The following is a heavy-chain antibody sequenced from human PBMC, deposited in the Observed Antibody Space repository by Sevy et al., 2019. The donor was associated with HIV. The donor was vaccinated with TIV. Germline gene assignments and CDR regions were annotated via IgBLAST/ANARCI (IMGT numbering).Heavy chain of an antibody. CDR3: AREGRASAIAVAGKDYYYYMDV. V-gene: IGHV4-61*02. CDR1: GGSISSGSYY. Sequence: SETLSLTCTVSGGSISSGSYYWSWIRQPAGKGLEWIGRIYTSGSTNYNPSLKSRVTISVDTSKNQFSLKLSSVTAADTAVYYCAREGRASAIAVAGKDYYYYMDVWGKGTTVTVSS. D-gene: IGHD6-19*01. CDR2: IYTSGST. J-gene: IGHJ6*03.